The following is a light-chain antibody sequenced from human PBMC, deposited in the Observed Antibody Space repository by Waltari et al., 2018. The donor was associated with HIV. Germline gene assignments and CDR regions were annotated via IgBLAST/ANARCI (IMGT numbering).Light chain of an antibody. CDR1: SSDGGGYKY. J-gene: IGLJ2*01. V-gene: IGLV2-14*01. CDR2: EVS. CDR3: SSYTSSSTLYVV. Sequence: QSALTQPASVSGSPGQSINISCTGTSSDGGGYKYVPWYQQHPGKATKLMIYEVSNRPSGLSNRFSGSKSGNTASLTISGLQAEDEADYYCSSYTSSSTLYVVFGGGTKLTVL.